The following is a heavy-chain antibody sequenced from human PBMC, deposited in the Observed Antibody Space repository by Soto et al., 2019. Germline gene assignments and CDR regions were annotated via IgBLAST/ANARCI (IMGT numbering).Heavy chain of an antibody. J-gene: IGHJ4*02. Sequence: QVQLVESGGGVVQPGRSLRLSCAASGFSFSSYGIHWVRQAPGKGLEWVAVIWYDGSNEYYADSVKGRFSISRDNSKSRVDLQKNSLGAGETAGYYCAKGRGGGAVVPDYWGQGTLVTVSS. CDR1: GFSFSSYG. V-gene: IGHV3-33*06. CDR2: IWYDGSNE. CDR3: AKGRGGGAVVPDY. D-gene: IGHD2-21*01.